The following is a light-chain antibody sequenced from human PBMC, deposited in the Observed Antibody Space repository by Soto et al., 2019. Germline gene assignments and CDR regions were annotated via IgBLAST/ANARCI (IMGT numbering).Light chain of an antibody. CDR1: SIDGGGYNY. CDR3: CTSAGSYTVED. CDR2: DVG. Sequence: QSVLTQLRSVSGSPGQSVTISCTGTSIDGGGYNYVSWYQQHTGKAPKLMIYDVGKRPSGVPDGFSVSKSGNTASLTMSGLQAEDEAHYYCCTSAGSYTVEDIGTGTKVTVL. J-gene: IGLJ1*01. V-gene: IGLV2-11*01.